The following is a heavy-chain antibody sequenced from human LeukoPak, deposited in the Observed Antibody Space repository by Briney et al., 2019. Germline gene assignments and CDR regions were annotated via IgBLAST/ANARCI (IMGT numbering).Heavy chain of an antibody. D-gene: IGHD7-27*01. CDR2: MNPNSGNT. CDR3: ARMLWGRTRSRTYYFDY. V-gene: IGHV1-8*03. J-gene: IGHJ4*02. Sequence: ASVKVSCKASGYTFTSSDINWVRQATGKGLEWMGWMNPNSGNTGYAQQFQGRVTITGNTSIRTAYMELRSLRSDDTAVYYCARMLWGRTRSRTYYFDYWGQGTLVTVSS. CDR1: GYTFTSSD.